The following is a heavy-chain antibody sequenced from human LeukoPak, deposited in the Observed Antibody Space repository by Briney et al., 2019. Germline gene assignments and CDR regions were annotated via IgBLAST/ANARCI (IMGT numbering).Heavy chain of an antibody. Sequence: GGSLRLSCAASGLTFTFSTSGMHWVPQAPGEGLEWVAFIQYDDSGKSYADSVKVRFTTSRDNSKNTVYLQMNSLRGEDTAIYYCAREGGTVEIGEFDYWGQGTLVTVSS. V-gene: IGHV3-30*02. CDR1: GLTFTFSTSG. CDR2: IQYDDSGK. J-gene: IGHJ4*02. D-gene: IGHD1-7*01. CDR3: AREGGTVEIGEFDY.